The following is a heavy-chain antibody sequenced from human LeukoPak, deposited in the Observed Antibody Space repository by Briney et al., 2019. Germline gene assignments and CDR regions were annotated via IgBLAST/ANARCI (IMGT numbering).Heavy chain of an antibody. D-gene: IGHD2-15*01. J-gene: IGHJ4*02. Sequence: GASVKVSCKASGGTFSSYAISWVRQAPGQGLEWMGGIIPIFGTANYAQKFQGRVTITADESTSTAYMELSSLRSEDTAVYYCAGDCSGGSCSNWGQGTLVTVSS. V-gene: IGHV1-69*13. CDR2: IIPIFGTA. CDR1: GGTFSSYA. CDR3: AGDCSGGSCSN.